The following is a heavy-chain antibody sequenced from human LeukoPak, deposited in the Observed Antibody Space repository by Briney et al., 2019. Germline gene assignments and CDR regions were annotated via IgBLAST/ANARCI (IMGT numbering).Heavy chain of an antibody. D-gene: IGHD2/OR15-2a*01. CDR2: ISYDGSNK. Sequence: GGSLRLSCAVSGFTFSIYAIHWVRQAPGKGLEWVAVISYDGSNKYYADSVKGRFTISRDNSKNTLYLQMNSLRAEDTAVYYCAKDRLHFLDYWGQGTLVTVSS. CDR3: AKDRLHFLDY. V-gene: IGHV3-30-3*01. CDR1: GFTFSIYA. J-gene: IGHJ4*02.